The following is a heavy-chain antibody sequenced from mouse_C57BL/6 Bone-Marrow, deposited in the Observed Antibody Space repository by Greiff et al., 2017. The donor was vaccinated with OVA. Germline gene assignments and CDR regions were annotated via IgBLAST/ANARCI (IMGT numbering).Heavy chain of an antibody. D-gene: IGHD1-1*01. CDR1: GYTFTDYE. V-gene: IGHV1-15*01. CDR3: TGGYYYGSSYEYYCDC. Sequence: QVQLQQSGAELVRPGASVTLSCKASGYTFTDYEMHWVKQTPVHGLEWIGAIDPETGGTAYNQKFQGKAILTADKSSSTAYMELRSLTSEDSAVCCCTGGYYYGSSYEYYCDCWGHGTTLTVSS. CDR2: IDPETGGT. J-gene: IGHJ2*01.